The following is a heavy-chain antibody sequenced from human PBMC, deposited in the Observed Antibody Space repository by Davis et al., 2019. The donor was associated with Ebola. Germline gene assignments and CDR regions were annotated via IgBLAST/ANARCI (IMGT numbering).Heavy chain of an antibody. CDR2: MNPNSGNT. CDR3: ARRNSGSYRKGNNWFDP. J-gene: IGHJ5*02. V-gene: IGHV1-8*01. Sequence: AASVKVSCKASGYTFTSYDINWVRQATGPGLEWMGWMNPNSGNTGYAQKFQGRVTMTRNTSISTAYMELSSLRSEDTAVYYCARRNSGSYRKGNNWFDPWGQGTLVTVSS. D-gene: IGHD1-26*01. CDR1: GYTFTSYD.